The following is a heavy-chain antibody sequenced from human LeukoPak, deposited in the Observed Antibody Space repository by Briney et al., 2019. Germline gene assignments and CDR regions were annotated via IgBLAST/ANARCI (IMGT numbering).Heavy chain of an antibody. D-gene: IGHD3-10*01. Sequence: SETLSLTCTVSGDSISSGSYYWSWIRQPAGKGLEWIGRMYSSGSTNYNPSLKSRVTISLDTSKNQFSLKLSSVTAADTAVYYCARAIWFGEGHDYWGQGTLVTVSS. CDR1: GDSISSGSYY. CDR2: MYSSGST. V-gene: IGHV4-61*02. J-gene: IGHJ4*02. CDR3: ARAIWFGEGHDY.